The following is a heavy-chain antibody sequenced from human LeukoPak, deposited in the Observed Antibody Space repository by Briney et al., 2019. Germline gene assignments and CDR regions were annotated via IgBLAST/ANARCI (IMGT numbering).Heavy chain of an antibody. Sequence: SQTLSLTCTVSGGSISSGGYYWSWIRQHPGKGLEWIGYIYYSGSTYYNPSLKSRVTISVDTSKSQFSLKLSSVTAADTAVYYCARDCGSTSCYSYYGMDVWGQGTPVTVSS. D-gene: IGHD2-2*01. CDR2: IYYSGST. V-gene: IGHV4-31*03. CDR3: ARDCGSTSCYSYYGMDV. CDR1: GGSISSGGYY. J-gene: IGHJ6*02.